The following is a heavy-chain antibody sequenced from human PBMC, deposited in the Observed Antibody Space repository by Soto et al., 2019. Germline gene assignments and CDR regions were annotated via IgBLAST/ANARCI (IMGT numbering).Heavy chain of an antibody. D-gene: IGHD2-8*01. V-gene: IGHV3-48*02. J-gene: IGHJ6*01. Sequence: EVQLVESGGGLVQPGGSLSLSCAASGFTFSLYRMSWVRQAPGKGLEWVSYISRSSTGIHYADSVRGRFTISRDDVTNSMRLQMNGRRHGDTPVYDVAGGVTWCLDVRGQGTTI. CDR2: ISRSSTGI. CDR3: AGGVTWCLDV. CDR1: GFTFSLYR.